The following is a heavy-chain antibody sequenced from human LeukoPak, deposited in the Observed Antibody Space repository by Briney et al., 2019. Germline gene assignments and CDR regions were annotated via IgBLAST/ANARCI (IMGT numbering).Heavy chain of an antibody. CDR3: ARGGVDIVATTHYYYYMDV. D-gene: IGHD5-12*01. Sequence: SVKVSCKASGGTFSSYAISWVRQAPGQGLEWMGGIIPIFGTANYAQKFQGRVTITTDESTGTAYMELSSLRSEDTAVYYCARGGVDIVATTHYYYYMDVWGKGTTVTVSS. CDR1: GGTFSSYA. CDR2: IIPIFGTA. J-gene: IGHJ6*03. V-gene: IGHV1-69*05.